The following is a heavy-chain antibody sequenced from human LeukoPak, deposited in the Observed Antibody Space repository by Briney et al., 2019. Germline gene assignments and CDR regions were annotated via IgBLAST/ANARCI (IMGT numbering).Heavy chain of an antibody. CDR2: INSDGSST. D-gene: IGHD3-10*01. Sequence: GRSLRLSCAASGFTFSNYGMHWVRQAPGKGLVWVSRINSDGSSTSYADSVKGRFTISRDNAKNTLYLQMNSLRAEDTAVYYCARGHYYGSGSPGYWGQGTLVTVSS. J-gene: IGHJ4*02. CDR1: GFTFSNYG. CDR3: ARGHYYGSGSPGY. V-gene: IGHV3-74*01.